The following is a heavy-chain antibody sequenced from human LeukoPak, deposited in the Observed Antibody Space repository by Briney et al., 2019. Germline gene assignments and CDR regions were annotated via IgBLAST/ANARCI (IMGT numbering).Heavy chain of an antibody. V-gene: IGHV3-11*01. CDR3: ARRRDYFDY. Sequence: PGGSLRLSCVVSGFDLSDYYMGWIRQAPGKGLEWISYISSSGGNIYFADSVKGRFTMSRDNARGSLYLQMNSLRADDTAIYYCARRRDYFDYWGQGTLVTVSS. CDR1: GFDLSDYY. CDR2: ISSSGGNI. J-gene: IGHJ4*02.